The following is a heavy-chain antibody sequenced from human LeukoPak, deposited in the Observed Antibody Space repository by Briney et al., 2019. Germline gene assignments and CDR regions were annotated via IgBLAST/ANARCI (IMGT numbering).Heavy chain of an antibody. CDR1: GFTFSSYA. D-gene: IGHD6-13*01. Sequence: GGSLRLSCAASGFTFSSYAMHRVRQAPGKGQEWVAVISYDGSNKYYADSVKGRFTISRDNSKNTLYLQMNSLRAEDTAVYYCAKDGWSDSSSWAAFDYWGQGTLVTVSS. J-gene: IGHJ4*02. CDR3: AKDGWSDSSSWAAFDY. V-gene: IGHV3-30*04. CDR2: ISYDGSNK.